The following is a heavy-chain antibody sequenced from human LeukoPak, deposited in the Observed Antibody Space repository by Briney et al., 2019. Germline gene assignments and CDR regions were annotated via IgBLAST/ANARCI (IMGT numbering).Heavy chain of an antibody. CDR1: GRSISSTNW. V-gene: IGHV4-4*02. Sequence: SETLSLTYGVSGRSISSTNWWSWVRQPPGQGLERIGEISLTGRTNYNPSLNGRVTMSLDESRNQLSLDLPSVTAADTAIYYCWRVSGAFCLFGYWGQGTLVIVPP. D-gene: IGHD7-27*01. CDR2: ISLTGRT. CDR3: WRVSGAFCLFGY. J-gene: IGHJ4*02.